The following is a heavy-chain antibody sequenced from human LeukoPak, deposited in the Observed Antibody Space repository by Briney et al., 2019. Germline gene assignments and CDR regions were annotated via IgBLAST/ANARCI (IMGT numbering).Heavy chain of an antibody. D-gene: IGHD6-13*01. CDR2: INNSGST. CDR3: ARYLPYSSSWYPSYNWFDP. CDR1: GGSFSGYY. V-gene: IGHV4-34*01. J-gene: IGHJ5*02. Sequence: SETLSLTCAVYGGSFSGYYWSWIRQPPGKGLEWIGEINNSGSTNYNPSLKSRVTISVDTSKNQFSLKLSSVTAADTAVYYCARYLPYSSSWYPSYNWFDPWGQGTLVTVSS.